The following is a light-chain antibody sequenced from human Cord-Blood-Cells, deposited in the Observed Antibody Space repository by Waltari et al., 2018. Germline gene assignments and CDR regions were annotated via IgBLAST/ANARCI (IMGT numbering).Light chain of an antibody. Sequence: QTVVTQQPSLTVSPGGTVTLPCASSTGAVTSGYYPNWFQQKPGQAPRALIYSTSNQHSWTPARFSGSLLGGKAALTLSGVQPEDEAEYYCLLYYGGAQLVFGGGTKLTVL. V-gene: IGLV7-43*01. J-gene: IGLJ3*02. CDR1: TGAVTSGYY. CDR2: STS. CDR3: LLYYGGAQLV.